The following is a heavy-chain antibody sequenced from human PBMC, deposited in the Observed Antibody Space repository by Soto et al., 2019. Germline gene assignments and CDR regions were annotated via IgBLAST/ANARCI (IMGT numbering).Heavy chain of an antibody. CDR2: IIPIFGTA. J-gene: IGHJ3*02. Sequence: SEKVSCKASGGTFSSYAISWVRQAPGQGLEWMGGIIPIFGTANYAQKFQGRVTITADESTSTAYMELSSLRSEDTAVYYCARERGRYCSSTSCSTRWHAFDIWGQGTMVTVS. D-gene: IGHD2-2*01. CDR3: ARERGRYCSSTSCSTRWHAFDI. CDR1: GGTFSSYA. V-gene: IGHV1-69*13.